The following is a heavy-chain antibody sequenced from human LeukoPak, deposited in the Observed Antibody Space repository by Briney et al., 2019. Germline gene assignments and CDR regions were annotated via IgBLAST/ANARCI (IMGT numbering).Heavy chain of an antibody. V-gene: IGHV3-30*18. CDR2: IAYDGSNK. D-gene: IGHD5-18*01. J-gene: IGHJ4*02. CDR3: AKGHSDTAMVISDY. Sequence: PGGSLRLSCAASGFTFSSYGMHWVRQAPGKGLEWAAVIAYDGSNKYYGDSVKGRFTISRDNSKNTLYLQMNSLRAEDTAVYYCAKGHSDTAMVISDYWGQGTLVTVSS. CDR1: GFTFSSYG.